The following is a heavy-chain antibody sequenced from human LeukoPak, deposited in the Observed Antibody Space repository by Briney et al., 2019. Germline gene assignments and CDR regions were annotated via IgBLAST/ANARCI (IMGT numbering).Heavy chain of an antibody. CDR2: IYHSGST. CDR1: DYYINNGYY. J-gene: IGHJ4*02. D-gene: IGHD5-18*01. CDR3: ARDWGYSYVDY. Sequence: SSETLSLTCRVSDYYINNGYYWGWIRQPPGKGLEWIGSIYHSGSTNYNPSLKSRVTISVDTSKNQFSLKLSSVTAAGTAVYYCARDWGYSYVDYWGQGTLVTVSS. V-gene: IGHV4-38-2*02.